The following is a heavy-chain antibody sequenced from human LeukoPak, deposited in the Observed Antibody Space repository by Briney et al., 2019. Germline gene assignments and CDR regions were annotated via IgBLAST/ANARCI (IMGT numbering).Heavy chain of an antibody. CDR1: GFTFSSYG. CDR2: IRYDGSNK. V-gene: IGHV3-30*02. D-gene: IGHD5-18*01. Sequence: PGGSLRLSCAASGFTFSSYGMHWVRQAPGKGLEWVAFIRYDGSNKYYADSVKGRFTISRDNSKNTLYLQMNSLRAEVTAVYYCAKRKDSYGYEWFDPWGQGTLVTVSS. J-gene: IGHJ5*02. CDR3: AKRKDSYGYEWFDP.